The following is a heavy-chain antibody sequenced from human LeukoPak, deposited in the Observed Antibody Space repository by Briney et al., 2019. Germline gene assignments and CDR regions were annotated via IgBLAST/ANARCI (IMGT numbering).Heavy chain of an antibody. CDR2: IAYDGSVK. CDR3: ARDPMTTNTFYFDY. V-gene: IGHV3-33*08. Sequence: PGRSLRLSCAASGFPFSTFGMHWVRQAPGKGLEWVAAIAYDGSVKYYPDSVKGRLTISRDNSKNTLYLQMDSLRAEDTSVYYCARDPMTTNTFYFDYWGQGTLVTVSS. CDR1: GFPFSTFG. J-gene: IGHJ4*02. D-gene: IGHD4-17*01.